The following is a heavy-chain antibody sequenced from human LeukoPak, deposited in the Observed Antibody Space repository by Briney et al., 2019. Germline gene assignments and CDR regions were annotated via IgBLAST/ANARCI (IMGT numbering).Heavy chain of an antibody. CDR2: ISSSSSYI. Sequence: PGGSLRLSCAASGFTFSSYSMNWVRQAPGKGLEWVSSISSSSSYIYYADSVKGRFTISRDNAKNSLYLQMNSLRAEDTAVYYCASPEWFVELSVAFDIWGQGTMVTVSS. J-gene: IGHJ3*02. CDR3: ASPEWFVELSVAFDI. V-gene: IGHV3-21*01. CDR1: GFTFSSYS. D-gene: IGHD3-10*01.